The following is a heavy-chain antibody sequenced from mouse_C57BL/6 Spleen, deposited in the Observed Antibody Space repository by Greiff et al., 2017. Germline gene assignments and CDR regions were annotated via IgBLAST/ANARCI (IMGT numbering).Heavy chain of an antibody. CDR2: ISYDGSN. V-gene: IGHV3-6*01. D-gene: IGHD1-1*01. CDR3: ARAHYGSSYEYFGV. Sequence: ESGPGLVKPSQSLSLTCSVTGYSITSGYYWNWIRQFPGNKLEWMCYISYDGSNNYNPSLKNRISITRDTSKNQFFLKLNSVTTEDTATYYCARAHYGSSYEYFGVWGTGTTVTVAS. J-gene: IGHJ1*03. CDR1: GYSITSGYY.